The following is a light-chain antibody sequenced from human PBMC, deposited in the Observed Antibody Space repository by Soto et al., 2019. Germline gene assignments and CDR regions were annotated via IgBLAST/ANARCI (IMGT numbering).Light chain of an antibody. V-gene: IGLV2-8*01. CDR2: EVN. Sequence: QSVLTPPPSASGSPGQSVAISCTGTSSDVGGYNYVSWYQQHPGKAPKLMIYEVNKRPSGVPDRFSGSKSGNTASLTVSGLQAEDEAVYYCSSYAGSSNVFGTGTKVTAL. CDR1: SSDVGGYNY. CDR3: SSYAGSSNV. J-gene: IGLJ1*01.